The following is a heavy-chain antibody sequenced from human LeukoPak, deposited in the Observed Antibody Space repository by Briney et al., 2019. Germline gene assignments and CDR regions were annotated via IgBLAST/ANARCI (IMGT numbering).Heavy chain of an antibody. D-gene: IGHD4-17*01. CDR2: INNSGST. J-gene: IGHJ3*02. V-gene: IGHV4-34*01. CDR1: GGSFSGYY. CDR3: ARGTLTVTRAFDI. Sequence: PSGALYLPCCVYGGSFSGYYWRWIRQPPGKGLEWIGEINNSGSTNYNPSLKSRVTISVDTTKNQFSLKLSSVTAADTAVYYCARGTLTVTRAFDIWGQGTMGTVSS.